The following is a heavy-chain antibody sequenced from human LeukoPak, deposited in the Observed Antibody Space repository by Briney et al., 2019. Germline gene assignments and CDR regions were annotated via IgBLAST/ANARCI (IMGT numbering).Heavy chain of an antibody. V-gene: IGHV4-4*02. Sequence: PSGTLSLTCAVSGGSISSSNWWSWVRQPPGKGLEWIGEIYHSGSTNHNPSLKSRVTISVDKSKNQFSLKLSSVTAADTAVYYCARVLSSGWEPFDYWGQGTLVTVSS. CDR1: GGSISSSNW. CDR2: IYHSGST. CDR3: ARVLSSGWEPFDY. J-gene: IGHJ4*02. D-gene: IGHD6-19*01.